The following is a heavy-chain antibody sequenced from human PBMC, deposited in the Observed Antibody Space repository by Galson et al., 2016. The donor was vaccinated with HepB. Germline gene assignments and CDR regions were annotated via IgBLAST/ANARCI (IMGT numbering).Heavy chain of an antibody. CDR3: ARQGRYHFESKGDY. D-gene: IGHD3-3*02. CDR2: IDSSDYDT. CDR1: GYTFTTYW. J-gene: IGHJ4*02. Sequence: QSGAEVKKPGESLKIFCKASGYTFTTYWITWVRQVPGKGLEWVGRIDSSDYDTNYNPSFFGQVTISTDRSISTAYLQWSILKASDSAIYYCARQGRYHFESKGDYWGPGTLVTVSS. V-gene: IGHV5-10-1*01.